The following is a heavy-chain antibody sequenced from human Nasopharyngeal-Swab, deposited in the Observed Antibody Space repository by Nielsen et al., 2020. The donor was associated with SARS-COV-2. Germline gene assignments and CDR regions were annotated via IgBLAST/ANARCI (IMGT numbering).Heavy chain of an antibody. CDR1: GFTFSAYY. CDR3: ASLTTLWAFDI. CDR2: ISSTGAII. D-gene: IGHD4-17*01. V-gene: IGHV3-11*01. Sequence: GGSLRLSCAASGFTFSAYYMSWIRQAPGKGLEWVSYISSTGAIIYYADSVKGRFTIPRDNPKNSLYLQMNSLRAEDTGIYSCASLTTLWAFDIWGQGTVVTVSS. J-gene: IGHJ3*02.